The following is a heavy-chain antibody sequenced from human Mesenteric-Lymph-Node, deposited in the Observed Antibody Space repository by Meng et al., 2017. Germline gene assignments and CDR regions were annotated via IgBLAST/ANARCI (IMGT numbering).Heavy chain of an antibody. CDR2: ISYDGSNK. CDR1: GFTFSSYA. J-gene: IGHJ4*02. D-gene: IGHD1-26*01. CDR3: ARDAPHEIQYSGNDY. Sequence: GESLKISCAASGFTFSSYAMHWVRQAPGKGLEWVAVISYDGSNKYYADSVKGRFTISRDNSKNTLYLQMNSLRAEDTAVYYCARDAPHEIQYSGNDYWGQGTLVTVSS. V-gene: IGHV3-30*04.